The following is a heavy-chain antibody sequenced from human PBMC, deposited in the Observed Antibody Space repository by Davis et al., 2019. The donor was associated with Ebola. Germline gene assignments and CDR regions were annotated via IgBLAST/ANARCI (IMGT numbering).Heavy chain of an antibody. CDR2: IYAGDSDT. CDR1: GYRFTSYW. V-gene: IGHV5-51*01. CDR3: ARRPAYSDFWSGYPFDY. J-gene: IGHJ4*02. D-gene: IGHD3-3*01. Sequence: PGGSLRLSCQGFGYRFTSYWIGWVRQMPGKGLEWLGIIYAGDSDTIYSPSFKGRVTISVDTSIDTAYLQWSSLKASDTAIYYCARRPAYSDFWSGYPFDYWGQGTLVTVSS.